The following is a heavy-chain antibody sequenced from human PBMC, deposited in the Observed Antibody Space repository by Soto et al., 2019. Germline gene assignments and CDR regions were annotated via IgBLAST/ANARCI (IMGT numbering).Heavy chain of an antibody. D-gene: IGHD1-26*01. CDR3: GKYSGSYPVYNGINV. CDR1: GFPFSTSA. J-gene: IGHJ6*02. V-gene: IGHV3-23*01. CDR2: VSGTRDAA. Sequence: LGGSLRLSRAPPGFPFSTSAMNWVRQAPGKGLEWVTIVSGTRDAAYYAESVKGRFASSRDTSRNPLYLQMNSLRAEDTAVYYCGKYSGSYPVYNGINVWGQVTTVTVSS.